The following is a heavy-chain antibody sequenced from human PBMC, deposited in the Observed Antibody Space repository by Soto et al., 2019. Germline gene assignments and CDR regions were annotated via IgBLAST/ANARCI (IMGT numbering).Heavy chain of an antibody. CDR1: GGSISRGDYY. D-gene: IGHD6-13*01. J-gene: IGHJ5*02. Sequence: QVQLQESGPGLVKPSQTLSLTCTVSGGSISRGDYYWSWTRQPPGKGLEWIGYIYYSGSNYNNPSLKSRVTKSVDTYKNQFYLKLSSGTAADTAVYYCARERPDGSRLDPWGQGTLVTVS. V-gene: IGHV4-30-4*01. CDR3: ARERPDGSRLDP. CDR2: IYYSGSN.